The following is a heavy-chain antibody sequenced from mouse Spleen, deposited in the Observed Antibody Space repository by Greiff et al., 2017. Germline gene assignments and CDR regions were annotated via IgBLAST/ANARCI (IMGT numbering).Heavy chain of an antibody. V-gene: IGHV5-9*04. Sequence: EVKLVESGGGLVKLGGSLKLSCAASGFTFSSYAMSWVRQTPEKRLEWVATISSGGGNTYYPDSVKGRFTISRDNAKNTLYLQMSSLKSEDTAMYYCARQFYYRYDAPMDYWGQGTSVTVSS. D-gene: IGHD2-14*01. CDR1: GFTFSSYA. CDR3: ARQFYYRYDAPMDY. J-gene: IGHJ4*01. CDR2: ISSGGGNT.